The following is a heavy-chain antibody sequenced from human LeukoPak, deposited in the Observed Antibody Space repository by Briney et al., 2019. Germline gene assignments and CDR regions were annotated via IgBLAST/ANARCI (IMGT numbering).Heavy chain of an antibody. Sequence: SETLSLTCTVSGGSISSYNWSWIRQPPGKGLEWIGYIYYSGYTNYNPSLKSRVTISVDTSKNQFSLKLSSVTAADTAVYYCARTTMVRGTYYMDVWGKGTTVTISS. D-gene: IGHD3-10*01. CDR2: IYYSGYT. J-gene: IGHJ6*03. V-gene: IGHV4-59*01. CDR1: GGSISSYN. CDR3: ARTTMVRGTYYMDV.